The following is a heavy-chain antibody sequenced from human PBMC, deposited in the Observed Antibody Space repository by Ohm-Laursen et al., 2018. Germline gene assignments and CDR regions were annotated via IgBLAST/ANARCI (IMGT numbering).Heavy chain of an antibody. CDR1: GGSFSGYY. Sequence: GTLSLTCTVYGGSFSGYYWSWIRPPPGKGLEWIGEINHSGSTNYNPSLKSRVTISVDTSKNQFSLKLSSVTAADTAVYFCARVGGIPLGAFDIWGQGTMVTVSS. V-gene: IGHV4-34*01. D-gene: IGHD3-10*01. CDR3: ARVGGIPLGAFDI. J-gene: IGHJ3*02. CDR2: INHSGST.